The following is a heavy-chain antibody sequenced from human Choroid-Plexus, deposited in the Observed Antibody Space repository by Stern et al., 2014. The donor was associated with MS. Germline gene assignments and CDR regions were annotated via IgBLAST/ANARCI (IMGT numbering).Heavy chain of an antibody. J-gene: IGHJ5*02. CDR1: GFTLGSCA. CDR2: VSYDGSNK. D-gene: IGHD2/OR15-2a*01. CDR3: AKDRQYLTYFFDH. V-gene: IGHV3-30*18. Sequence: VQLGESGGGVVQPGRPLRLSCVASGFTLGSCAMHWVRQAPGKGLGWVAGVSYDGSNKYYADSVKGRFTISRDNSQNTLYMQMSSLRPEDTAVYYCAKDRQYLTYFFDHWGQGSLVTVSS.